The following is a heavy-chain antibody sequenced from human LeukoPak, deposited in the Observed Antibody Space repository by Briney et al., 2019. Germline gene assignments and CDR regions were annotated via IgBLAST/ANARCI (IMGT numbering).Heavy chain of an antibody. CDR2: INPNSGGT. J-gene: IGHJ4*02. Sequence: ASVKVSCKASGYTFTDYYIHWVRQAPGQGLEWMGWINPNSGGTNYAQKFQGRVTMTRDTSISTAYMELSRLRSDDTAVYYCARGLLSSSYSTLDYWGQGTLLTVSS. D-gene: IGHD6-13*01. CDR3: ARGLLSSSYSTLDY. CDR1: GYTFTDYY. V-gene: IGHV1-2*02.